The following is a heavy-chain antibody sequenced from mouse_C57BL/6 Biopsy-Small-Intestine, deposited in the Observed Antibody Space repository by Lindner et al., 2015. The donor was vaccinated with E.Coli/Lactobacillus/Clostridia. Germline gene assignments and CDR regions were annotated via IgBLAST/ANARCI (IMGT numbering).Heavy chain of an antibody. CDR2: IYPGDRDT. CDR3: ARSENYYGNSLFDY. CDR1: GYAFSSSW. J-gene: IGHJ2*01. Sequence: VQLQESGPELVKPGASVKISCKASGYAFSSSWMNWVKQRPGKGLEWIGRIYPGDRDTNYNGKFKGKATLTANKSSSTAYMQLSSLTSEDSAVYFCARSENYYGNSLFDYRGQGTTLTVSS. D-gene: IGHD1-1*01. V-gene: IGHV1-82*01.